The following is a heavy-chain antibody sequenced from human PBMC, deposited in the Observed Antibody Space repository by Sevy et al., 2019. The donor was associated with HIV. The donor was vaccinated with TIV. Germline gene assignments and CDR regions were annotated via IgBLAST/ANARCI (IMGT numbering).Heavy chain of an antibody. CDR2: MKQDGSEK. CDR1: GFTFSTYW. J-gene: IGHJ4*02. Sequence: GGSLRLSCAASGFTFSTYWMSWVRQAPGKGLEWVATMKQDGSEKEYVDSVKGGFTISRDNAKNSLYLQMNSLRGEDTAVYYCVREGTAGYRYSLDSWGQGTLVTVSS. CDR3: VREGTAGYRYSLDS. V-gene: IGHV3-7*01. D-gene: IGHD3-16*02.